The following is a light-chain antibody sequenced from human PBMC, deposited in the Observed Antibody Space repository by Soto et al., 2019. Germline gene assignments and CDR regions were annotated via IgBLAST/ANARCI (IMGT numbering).Light chain of an antibody. Sequence: DVVMTQSPLSLPVTLGQPASISCSSSQSPLFSNGVTYLSWFHQRPGQSPRRLIYEVSRRDSGVPDRFSGSGSGTDFTLKIRRVEAEDAGVYYCMQGTYWPPTFGQGTKVEIK. CDR2: EVS. CDR1: QSPLFSNGVTY. CDR3: MQGTYWPPT. V-gene: IGKV2-30*01. J-gene: IGKJ1*01.